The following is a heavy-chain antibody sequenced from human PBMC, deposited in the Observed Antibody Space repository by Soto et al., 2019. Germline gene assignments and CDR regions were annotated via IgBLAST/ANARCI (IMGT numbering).Heavy chain of an antibody. Sequence: QVQLQESGPGLVKPSDTLSLTCAVSGYSISSSNWWGWIRQPPGKGLEWIGYIYYSGSTYYNPSLKSRVTMSVDTSKNQFSLKLSSVSAVDTAVYYCARIRYSYGRNYFDYWGQGTLVTVSS. CDR1: GYSISSSNW. V-gene: IGHV4-28*01. D-gene: IGHD5-18*01. CDR3: ARIRYSYGRNYFDY. J-gene: IGHJ4*02. CDR2: IYYSGST.